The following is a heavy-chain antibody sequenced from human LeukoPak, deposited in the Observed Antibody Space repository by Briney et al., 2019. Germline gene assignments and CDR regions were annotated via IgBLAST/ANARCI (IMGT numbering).Heavy chain of an antibody. CDR3: ATVRRGSGLGGNYYGMDV. CDR2: FDPEDYET. J-gene: IGHJ6*04. Sequence: VASVKVSCKVSGYTVTEISMHWVRQSPGKGLEWMGGFDPEDYETIYAQKFQGRVTMTKDTSTDTAYMELSSLRSEDTAIYYCATVRRGSGLGGNYYGMDVWGKGTTVTVSS. D-gene: IGHD3-10*01. V-gene: IGHV1-24*01. CDR1: GYTVTEIS.